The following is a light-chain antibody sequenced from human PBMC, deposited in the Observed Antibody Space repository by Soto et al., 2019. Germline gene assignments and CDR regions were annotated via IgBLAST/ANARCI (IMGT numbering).Light chain of an antibody. J-gene: IGLJ2*01. Sequence: QPVLTQSPSASASLGASVKLTCTLSSGHSNYAIAWHQQQSEKGPRYLMKLNSDGSHSKGDGIPDRFSGSSSGAERYLTIPSLRSEEGVNYYCQTWGSGFVVFGGGTKLPVL. V-gene: IGLV4-69*01. CDR3: QTWGSGFVV. CDR1: SGHSNYA. CDR2: LNSDGSH.